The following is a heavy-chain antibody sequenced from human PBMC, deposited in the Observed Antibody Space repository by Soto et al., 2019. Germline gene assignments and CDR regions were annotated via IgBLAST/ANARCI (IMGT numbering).Heavy chain of an antibody. V-gene: IGHV4-61*01. J-gene: IGHJ2*01. D-gene: IGHD3-3*01. CDR1: GGSVSGGRYY. CDR2: IYYSGST. CDR3: TRGDYDSWSGYFNWYFDL. Sequence: SETLSLTCTVSGGSVSGGRYYWSWIRQPPGKGLEWIGYIYYSGSTNYSPSLRSRVTILLDTSKKQFSLKLCSVTAADTAIYFCTRGDYDSWSGYFNWYFDLWGRGTLVTVSS.